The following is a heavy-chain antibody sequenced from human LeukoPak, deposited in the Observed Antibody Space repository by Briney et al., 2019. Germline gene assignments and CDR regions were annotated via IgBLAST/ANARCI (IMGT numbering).Heavy chain of an antibody. Sequence: GGSLRLSCAASGFTFSSYSMNWVRQAPGKGLEWVSSISSSSSYIYYADSVKGRFTISRDNAKNSLYLQMNSLRAEDTAVYYCARDWDMYYYGSGSYSDYWGQGTTVTVSS. CDR2: ISSSSSYI. V-gene: IGHV3-21*01. J-gene: IGHJ4*03. D-gene: IGHD3-10*01. CDR1: GFTFSSYS. CDR3: ARDWDMYYYGSGSYSDY.